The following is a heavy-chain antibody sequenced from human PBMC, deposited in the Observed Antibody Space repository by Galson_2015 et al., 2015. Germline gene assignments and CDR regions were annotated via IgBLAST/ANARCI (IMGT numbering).Heavy chain of an antibody. J-gene: IGHJ4*02. D-gene: IGHD4-11*01. V-gene: IGHV1-8*01. CDR1: GYTFTSYD. CDR3: ARGIDYCLTVNYFDY. Sequence: SVKVSCKASGYTFTSYDINWARQATGQGLEWMGWMNPNSGNTGYAQKFKGRVTMTRNTSISTAYMELSSLRSEDTAVYYCARGIDYCLTVNYFDYWGQGTLVTVSS. CDR2: MNPNSGNT.